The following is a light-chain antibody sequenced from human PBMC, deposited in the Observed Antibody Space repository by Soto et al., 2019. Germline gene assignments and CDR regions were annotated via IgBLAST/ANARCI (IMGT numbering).Light chain of an antibody. Sequence: EIQMTQSPSSLSTSVGDRVTIACRASQTISNYLNWYQQRPGKAPKVLIYTASNLQSGVPSRFSGSGSGTDFTLTISSLQPEDFATYYCQQSYSTPRTFGQGTKLEIK. J-gene: IGKJ2*01. V-gene: IGKV1-39*01. CDR2: TAS. CDR3: QQSYSTPRT. CDR1: QTISNY.